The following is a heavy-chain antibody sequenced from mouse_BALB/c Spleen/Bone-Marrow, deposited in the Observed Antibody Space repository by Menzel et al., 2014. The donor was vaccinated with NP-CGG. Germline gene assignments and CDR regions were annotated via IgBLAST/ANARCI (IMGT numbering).Heavy chain of an antibody. J-gene: IGHJ2*01. V-gene: IGHV1-87*01. Sequence: QVQLQQSGAELARPGASVKLSCKASGYTFTSYWMQWVKQRPGQGLEWIGAIYPGDGDTRYTQKFKGKATLTADKSSSTAYMQLSSLASEDSAVYYCARGFPFDYWGHGTTLTVSS. CDR1: GYTFTSYW. CDR2: IYPGDGDT. CDR3: ARGFPFDY.